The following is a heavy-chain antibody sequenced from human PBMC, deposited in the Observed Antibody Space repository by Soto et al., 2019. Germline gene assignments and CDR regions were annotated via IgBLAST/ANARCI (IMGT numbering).Heavy chain of an antibody. CDR2: INPSGGST. V-gene: IGHV1-46*03. CDR1: GYTFTSYY. J-gene: IGHJ6*02. CDR3: ARGTHGDYDLYSYFVMDV. D-gene: IGHD4-17*01. Sequence: QVQLVQSGAEVKKPGASVKVSCKASGYTFTSYYMHWVRQAPGQGLEWMGIINPSGGSTSYAQKFLGSGTMTRDTYTSTVYMALSSLRSEDTAVYCCARGTHGDYDLYSYFVMDVWGQGTTVTGYS.